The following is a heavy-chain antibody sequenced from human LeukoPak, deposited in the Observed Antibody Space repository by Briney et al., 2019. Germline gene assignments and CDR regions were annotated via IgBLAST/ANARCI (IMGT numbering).Heavy chain of an antibody. V-gene: IGHV3-23*01. J-gene: IGHJ4*02. D-gene: IGHD5-24*01. CDR3: AKDFVEMATGIDY. CDR1: GFTFSNHG. CDR2: ISPSGDIK. Sequence: GGSLRLSCATSGFTFSNHGMNWVRQAPGKGLEWVSGISPSGDIKYYADSVKGRFTISRDNSKNTVYLEVISLTDEDTAVYYCAKDFVEMATGIDYWGQGTLVTVSS.